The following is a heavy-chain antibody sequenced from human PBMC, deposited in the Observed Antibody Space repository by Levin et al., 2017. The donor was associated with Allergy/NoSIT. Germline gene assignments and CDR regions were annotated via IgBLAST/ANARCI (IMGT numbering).Heavy chain of an antibody. D-gene: IGHD6-13*01. CDR2: ISSSSSHI. Sequence: GGSLRLSCAASGFPFSSYAMNWVRQAPGKGLEWISYISSSSSHIYYADSVKGRFTVSRDNAKNSLYLQMNSLRDEDTAVYYCARDVGNSGWCFDYWGQGTLVTVSS. J-gene: IGHJ4*02. CDR1: GFPFSSYA. CDR3: ARDVGNSGWCFDY. V-gene: IGHV3-48*02.